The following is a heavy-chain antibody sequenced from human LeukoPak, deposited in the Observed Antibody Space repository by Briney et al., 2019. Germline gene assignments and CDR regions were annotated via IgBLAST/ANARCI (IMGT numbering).Heavy chain of an antibody. CDR2: FDPEDGET. Sequence: GGSVKVSCKVSGYTLTELSMHWVRQAPGKGLEWMGGFDPEDGETIYAQKFQGRVTMTEDTSTDTAYMELSSLRSEDTAVYYCATDLGLVVRFLEWSGAFGIWGQGTMVTVSS. CDR1: GYTLTELS. V-gene: IGHV1-24*01. D-gene: IGHD3-3*01. CDR3: ATDLGLVVRFLEWSGAFGI. J-gene: IGHJ3*02.